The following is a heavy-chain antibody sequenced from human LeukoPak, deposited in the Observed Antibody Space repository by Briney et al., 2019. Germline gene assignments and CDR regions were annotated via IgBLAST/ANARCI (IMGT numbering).Heavy chain of an antibody. CDR1: GFTFSSYA. Sequence: GGSLRLSCAASGFTFSSYAMSWVRQAPGKGLEWVSAISGSGGSTYYADSVKGRFTISRDNSKNTLYLQMNSLRVEDTAVYYCARESLLWFGELLYNWFDPWGQGTLVTVSS. J-gene: IGHJ5*02. CDR2: ISGSGGST. CDR3: ARESLLWFGELLYNWFDP. V-gene: IGHV3-23*01. D-gene: IGHD3-10*01.